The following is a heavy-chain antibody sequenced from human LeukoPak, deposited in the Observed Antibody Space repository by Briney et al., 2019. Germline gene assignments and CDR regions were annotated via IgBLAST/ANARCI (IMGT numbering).Heavy chain of an antibody. CDR1: GYTFTSYG. J-gene: IGHJ4*02. CDR3: ARADYGDPFLDY. D-gene: IGHD4-17*01. CDR2: ISAYNGNT. V-gene: IGHV1-18*01. Sequence: GASVTVSCTASGYTFTSYGISWVRQAPGQGLEWMGWISAYNGNTNYAQKLQGRVTMTTDTSTSTAYMELRSLRSDDTAVYYCARADYGDPFLDYWGQGTLVTVSS.